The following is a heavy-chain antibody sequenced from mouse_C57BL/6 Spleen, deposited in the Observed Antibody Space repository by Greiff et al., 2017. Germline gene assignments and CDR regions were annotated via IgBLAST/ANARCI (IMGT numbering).Heavy chain of an antibody. CDR2: IHPNSGST. J-gene: IGHJ2*01. Sequence: VQLQQPGAELVKPGASVKLSCKASGYTFTSYWMHWVKQRPGQGLEWIGMIHPNSGSTNYNEKFKGKATLTVDKSSSTAYMQLSSLTSEDSAVYYCARRGDYFDYWGQGTTLTVSS. CDR1: GYTFTSYW. V-gene: IGHV1-64*01. CDR3: ARRGDYFDY.